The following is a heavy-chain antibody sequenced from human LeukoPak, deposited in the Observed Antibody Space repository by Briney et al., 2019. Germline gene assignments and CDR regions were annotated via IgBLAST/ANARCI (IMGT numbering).Heavy chain of an antibody. CDR3: AREIYCSSTSCYMGGDWFDP. CDR1: GYTFTSYG. D-gene: IGHD2-2*02. CDR2: IGTNNGST. J-gene: IGHJ5*02. V-gene: IGHV1-18*01. Sequence: ASVKVSCKASGYTFTSYGISWVRQAPGQGLEWMGWIGTNNGSTNYAQKLQGRVTMTTDTSTSTAYMELRSLRSDDTAVYYCAREIYCSSTSCYMGGDWFDPWGQGTLVTVSS.